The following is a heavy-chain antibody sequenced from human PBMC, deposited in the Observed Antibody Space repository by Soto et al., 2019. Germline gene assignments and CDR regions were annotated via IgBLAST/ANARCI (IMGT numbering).Heavy chain of an antibody. CDR2: ISYDGSNK. D-gene: IGHD2-15*01. V-gene: IGHV3-30-3*01. J-gene: IGHJ6*02. Sequence: QVQLVESGGGVVQPGRSLRLSCAASGFTFSSYAMHWVRQAPGKGLEWVAVISYDGSNKYYADSVKGRFTISRDNSKNTPYLQMNSLRAEDTAVYYCARELEYCSGGSCYLYYYYGMDVWGQGTTVTVSS. CDR1: GFTFSSYA. CDR3: ARELEYCSGGSCYLYYYYGMDV.